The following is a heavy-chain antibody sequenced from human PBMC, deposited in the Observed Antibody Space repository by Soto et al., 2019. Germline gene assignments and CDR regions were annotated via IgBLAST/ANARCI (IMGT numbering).Heavy chain of an antibody. CDR1: GYSISSGYY. CDR3: ARALRGYGYGYFVY. Sequence: SETLSLTCAVSGYSISSGYYWGWIRQPPGKGLEWIGSIYHSGSTYYNPSLKSRVTISVDTSKNQFSLKLSSVTAADTAVYYCARALRGYGYGYFVYWGQGTLVTVSS. D-gene: IGHD5-18*01. CDR2: IYHSGST. J-gene: IGHJ4*02. V-gene: IGHV4-38-2*01.